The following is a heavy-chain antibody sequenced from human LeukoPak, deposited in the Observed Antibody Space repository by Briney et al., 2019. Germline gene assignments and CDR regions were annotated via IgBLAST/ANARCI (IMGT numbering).Heavy chain of an antibody. V-gene: IGHV3-30-3*01. J-gene: IGHJ4*02. CDR2: ISYDGTNK. D-gene: IGHD3-22*01. CDR1: GFTFSGYA. Sequence: GGSQRLSCAASGFTFSGYAMHWVRQAPGKGLEWVAVISYDGTNKYYADSVKGRFTVSRDISKNTLYLQMNSLTAEDTAVYYCARHRGPSLYSSAYFDYWGQGTLVPVSS. CDR3: ARHRGPSLYSSAYFDY.